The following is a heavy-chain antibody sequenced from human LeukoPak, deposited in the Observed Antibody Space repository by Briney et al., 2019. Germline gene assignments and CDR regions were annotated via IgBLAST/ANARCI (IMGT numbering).Heavy chain of an antibody. CDR2: IYYSGST. CDR3: ARDTAMANNWFDP. Sequence: SETLSLTCTVSGGSISSGGYYWSWIRQHPGKGLEWIGYIYYSGSTYYNPSLKSRVTISVDASKNQFSLKLSSVTAADTAVYYCARDTAMANNWFDPWGQGTLVTVSS. V-gene: IGHV4-31*03. D-gene: IGHD5-18*01. CDR1: GGSISSGGYY. J-gene: IGHJ5*02.